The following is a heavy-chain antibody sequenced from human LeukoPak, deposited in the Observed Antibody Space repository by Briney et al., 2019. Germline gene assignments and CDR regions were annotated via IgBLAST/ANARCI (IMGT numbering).Heavy chain of an antibody. Sequence: ASVKVSCKASGYTFTSYYMHWVRQAPGQGLEWMGIINPSGGSTSYAQKFQGRVTMTRDTSTSAVYMELSSLRSEDTAVYYCAGDLTISLPGYWGQGTLVTVFS. CDR2: INPSGGST. CDR3: AGDLTISLPGY. D-gene: IGHD3-3*01. CDR1: GYTFTSYY. J-gene: IGHJ4*02. V-gene: IGHV1-46*01.